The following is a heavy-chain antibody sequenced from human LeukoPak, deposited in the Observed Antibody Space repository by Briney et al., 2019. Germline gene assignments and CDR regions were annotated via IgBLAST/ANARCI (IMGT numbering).Heavy chain of an antibody. D-gene: IGHD4-17*01. Sequence: ASVKVSCKASGGIFSSYAISWVRQAPGQGLEWMGWINPNSGGTNYAQKFQGRVTMTRDTSISTAYMELSRLRSDDTAVYYCARTTTVTTRIPYYMDVWGKGTTVTISS. V-gene: IGHV1-2*02. CDR2: INPNSGGT. CDR1: GGIFSSYA. J-gene: IGHJ6*03. CDR3: ARTTTVTTRIPYYMDV.